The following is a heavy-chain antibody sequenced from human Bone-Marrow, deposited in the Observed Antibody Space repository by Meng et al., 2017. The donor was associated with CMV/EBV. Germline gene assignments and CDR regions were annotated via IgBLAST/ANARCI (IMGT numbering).Heavy chain of an antibody. CDR2: ISYDGSNK. J-gene: IGHJ4*02. CDR3: AKMGIAVAGTAHGY. D-gene: IGHD6-19*01. CDR1: GFTFRSYG. Sequence: ASGFTFRSYGMHWVRQAPGKGLEWVAVISYDGSNKYYADSVKGRFTISRDNSKNTLYLQMNSLRAEDTAVYYCAKMGIAVAGTAHGYWGQGTLVTVSS. V-gene: IGHV3-30*18.